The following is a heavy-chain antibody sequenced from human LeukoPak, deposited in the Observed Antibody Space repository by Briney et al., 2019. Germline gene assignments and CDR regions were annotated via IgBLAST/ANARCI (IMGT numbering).Heavy chain of an antibody. Sequence: PGGSLRLSCAASGFTFRDYAMSWVRLAPGKGLQWVGFIRSKTYGGAADYGASVKGRFTIYRDDSQSIAYLLMNRLEIEDTAVYYCTRIGIAIIGRDSVDYWGQGTLVTVSS. CDR3: TRIGIAIIGRDSVDY. CDR2: IRSKTYGGAA. CDR1: GFTFRDYA. V-gene: IGHV3-49*04. D-gene: IGHD2-21*01. J-gene: IGHJ4*02.